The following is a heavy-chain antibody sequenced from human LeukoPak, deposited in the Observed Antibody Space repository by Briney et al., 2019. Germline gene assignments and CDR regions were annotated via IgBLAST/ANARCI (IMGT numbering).Heavy chain of an antibody. Sequence: GGSLRLSCAASGLTFSSYAMTWVRQAPGKGLEWLSAISGSGDYTYYADSVKGRFTISRDNSKNTLYLQMSSLTADDTAIYYCAKDWMSFGYWGQGTPVTVSS. D-gene: IGHD2-2*03. CDR2: ISGSGDYT. CDR1: GLTFSSYA. J-gene: IGHJ4*02. CDR3: AKDWMSFGY. V-gene: IGHV3-23*01.